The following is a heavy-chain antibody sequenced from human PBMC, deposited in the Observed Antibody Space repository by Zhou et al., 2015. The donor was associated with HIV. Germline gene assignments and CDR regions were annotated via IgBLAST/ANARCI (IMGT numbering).Heavy chain of an antibody. CDR2: ITPFNGNT. J-gene: IGHJ5*02. CDR1: GYTFTYRY. CDR3: ATRGGSYGLAGWFDP. V-gene: IGHV1-45*02. D-gene: IGHD1-26*01. Sequence: QVQLVQSGAEVKKPGSSVKVSCKASGYTFTYRYLHWVRQAPGQALEWMGWITPFNGNTNYAQKFQDRVTITRDRSMSTAYMELSSLRSEDTAMYYCATRGGSYGLAGWFDPWGQGTLVTVSS.